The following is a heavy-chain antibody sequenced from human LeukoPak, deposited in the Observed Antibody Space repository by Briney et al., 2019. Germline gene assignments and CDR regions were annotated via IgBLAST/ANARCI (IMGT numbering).Heavy chain of an antibody. Sequence: SVKVSCKASGGTFSSYAISWVRQAPGQGLEWMGGIIPIFGTANYAQKFQGRVTITADKSTSTAYRELSGLRSEDTAVYYCARTQEGGYCSSTSCYAHAFDIWGQGTMVTVSS. CDR1: GGTFSSYA. J-gene: IGHJ3*02. V-gene: IGHV1-69*06. CDR3: ARTQEGGYCSSTSCYAHAFDI. D-gene: IGHD2-2*01. CDR2: IIPIFGTA.